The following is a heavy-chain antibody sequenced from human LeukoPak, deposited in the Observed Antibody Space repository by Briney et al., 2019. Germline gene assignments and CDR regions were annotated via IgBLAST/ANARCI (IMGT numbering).Heavy chain of an antibody. Sequence: GGSLRLSCAASGFTFSSYAMSWVRQAPGKGLEWVSAISGSGGSTYYADSVKGRFTISRDNSKNTLYLQMNSLRAEDTAVYYCAKGSTYYYDSSGHAHLDYWGQGTLVTVSS. J-gene: IGHJ4*02. CDR3: AKGSTYYYDSSGHAHLDY. V-gene: IGHV3-23*01. CDR1: GFTFSSYA. CDR2: ISGSGGST. D-gene: IGHD3-22*01.